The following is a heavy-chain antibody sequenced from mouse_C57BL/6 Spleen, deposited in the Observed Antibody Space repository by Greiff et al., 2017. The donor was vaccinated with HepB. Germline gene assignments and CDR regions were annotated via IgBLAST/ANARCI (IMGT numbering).Heavy chain of an antibody. D-gene: IGHD1-1*01. V-gene: IGHV2-9-1*01. Sequence: VKLMESGPGLVAPSQSLSITCTVSGFSLTSYAISWVRQPPGKGLEWLGVIWTGGGTNYNSALKSRLSISKDNSKSQVFLKMNSLQTDDTARYYCARNLEIRYYGSSQEGNAMDYWGQGTSVTVSS. CDR2: IWTGGGT. CDR3: ARNLEIRYYGSSQEGNAMDY. J-gene: IGHJ4*01. CDR1: GFSLTSYA.